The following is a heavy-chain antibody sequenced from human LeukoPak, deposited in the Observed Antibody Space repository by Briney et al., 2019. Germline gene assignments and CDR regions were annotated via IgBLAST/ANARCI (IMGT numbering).Heavy chain of an antibody. CDR1: GFTYSIYG. J-gene: IGHJ6*02. D-gene: IGHD5/OR15-5a*01. V-gene: IGHV3-23*01. CDR2: ISGSGGST. CDR3: AKSGLPSASPIYYYYGMDV. Sequence: GGSLRLSCAASGFTYSIYGMSWVRQAPGKGLEWVSAISGSGGSTYYADSVKGRFTISRDNSKNTLYLQMNSLRAEDTAVYYCAKSGLPSASPIYYYYGMDVWGQGTTVTVSS.